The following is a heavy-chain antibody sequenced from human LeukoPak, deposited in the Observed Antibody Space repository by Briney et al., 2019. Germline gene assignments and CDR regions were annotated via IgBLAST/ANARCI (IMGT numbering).Heavy chain of an antibody. Sequence: PGGPLRLSCAASGFTFSSYWMSWVRQAPGKGLEWVANIKQDGSERYYVDSVKGRFTISRDNTKNSLYLQMSSLRAEDTAVYYCARDKASGATHFDYWGQGTMVTVSS. CDR3: ARDKASGATHFDY. J-gene: IGHJ3*01. V-gene: IGHV3-7*01. CDR1: GFTFSSYW. D-gene: IGHD1-26*01. CDR2: IKQDGSER.